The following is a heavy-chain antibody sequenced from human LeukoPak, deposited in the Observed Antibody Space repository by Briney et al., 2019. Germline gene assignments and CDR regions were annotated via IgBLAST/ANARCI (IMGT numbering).Heavy chain of an antibody. Sequence: PSETLSLTCAVYSGSFRGYFWTWIRQSPGKGLEWIGEINYSGSINYNPSLKSRVSISVDTSKNQFSLNLTSVTAADTAVYYCARWGWGRLWLAYWGQGTLVTVSS. CDR3: ARWGWGRLWLAY. CDR2: INYSGSI. J-gene: IGHJ4*02. CDR1: SGSFRGYF. D-gene: IGHD3-10*01. V-gene: IGHV4-34*01.